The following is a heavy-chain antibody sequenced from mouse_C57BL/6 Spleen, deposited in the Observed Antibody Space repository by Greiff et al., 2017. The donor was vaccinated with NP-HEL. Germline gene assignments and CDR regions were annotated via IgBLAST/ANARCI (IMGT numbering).Heavy chain of an antibody. Sequence: VQLVESGAELARPGASVKLSCKASGYTFTSYGISWVKQRTGQGLEWIGEIYPRSGNTYYNEKFKGKATLTADKSSSTAYMELRSLTSEDSAVYFCARVGITTVVGDWFAYWGQGTLVTVSA. CDR3: ARVGITTVVGDWFAY. V-gene: IGHV1-81*01. D-gene: IGHD1-1*01. J-gene: IGHJ3*01. CDR1: GYTFTSYG. CDR2: IYPRSGNT.